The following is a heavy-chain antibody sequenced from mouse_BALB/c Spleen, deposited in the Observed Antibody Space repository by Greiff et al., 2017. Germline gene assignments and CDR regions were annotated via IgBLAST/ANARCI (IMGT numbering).Heavy chain of an antibody. D-gene: IGHD1-1*01. CDR1: GFTFSSYT. Sequence: EVMLVESGGGLVKPGGSLKLSCAASGFTFSSYTMSWVRQTPEKRLEWVATISSGGSYTYYPDSVKGRFTISRDNAKNTLYLQMSSLKSEDTAMYYCTRDTTTVVATGAMDYWGQGTSVTVSS. CDR3: TRDTTTVVATGAMDY. V-gene: IGHV5-6-4*01. CDR2: ISSGGSYT. J-gene: IGHJ4*01.